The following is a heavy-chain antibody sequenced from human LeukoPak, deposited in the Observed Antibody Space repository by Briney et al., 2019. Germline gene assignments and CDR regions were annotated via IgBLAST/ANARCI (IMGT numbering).Heavy chain of an antibody. D-gene: IGHD6-13*01. CDR1: GGSISSYF. CDR3: ARGGTAKGHFDY. J-gene: IGHJ4*02. V-gene: IGHV4-59*08. CDR2: IYYSGST. Sequence: PSETLSLTCTVSGGSISSYFWSWIRQPPGKGLEWIGYIYYSGSTNYNPSLKSRVTISLDTSRNQFSLRLTSVTAADTAVYYCARGGTAKGHFDYWGQGTLVTVSS.